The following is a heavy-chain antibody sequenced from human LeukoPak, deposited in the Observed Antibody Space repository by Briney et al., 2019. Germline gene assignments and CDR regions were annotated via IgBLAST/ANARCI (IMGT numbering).Heavy chain of an antibody. Sequence: GGSLRLSCAASGFTFSSYAMSWVRQAPGKGLGGVSVIYSGGSTYYADSVKGRFTISRDNSKNTLYLQMNSLRAEDTAVYYCARKGYSSGWYRHYWGQGTLVTVSS. V-gene: IGHV3-66*01. D-gene: IGHD6-19*01. J-gene: IGHJ4*02. CDR3: ARKGYSSGWYRHY. CDR1: GFTFSSYA. CDR2: IYSGGST.